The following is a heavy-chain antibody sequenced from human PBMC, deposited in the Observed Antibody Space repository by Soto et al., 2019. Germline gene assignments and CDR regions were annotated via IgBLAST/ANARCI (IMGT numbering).Heavy chain of an antibody. Sequence: ASLKVSCKASGYTFTNCGISWVRQAPGQGLEWMGWISAYNNNINYAQKVQGRVTMTTDTSTSTAYMELRSLRSADTAVYYCARDPVLRAEGASDIWGQGKMVTV. CDR3: ARDPVLRAEGASDI. V-gene: IGHV1-18*01. CDR2: ISAYNNNI. J-gene: IGHJ3*02. CDR1: GYTFTNCG. D-gene: IGHD2-8*01.